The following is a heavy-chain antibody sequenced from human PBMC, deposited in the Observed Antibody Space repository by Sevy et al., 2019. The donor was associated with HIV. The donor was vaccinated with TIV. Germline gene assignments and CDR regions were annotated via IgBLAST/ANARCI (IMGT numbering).Heavy chain of an antibody. CDR1: GGTFSSYA. V-gene: IGHV1-69*13. Sequence: ASVKVSCKASGGTFSSYAISWVRQAPGQGLEWMGRIIPIFGTANYAQKFQGRVTITADESTSTAYMELSSLRSEDTAVYYCARERILRYFDWLTKHYYYMDVWGKRTTVTVSS. CDR2: IIPIFGTA. J-gene: IGHJ6*03. D-gene: IGHD3-9*01. CDR3: ARERILRYFDWLTKHYYYMDV.